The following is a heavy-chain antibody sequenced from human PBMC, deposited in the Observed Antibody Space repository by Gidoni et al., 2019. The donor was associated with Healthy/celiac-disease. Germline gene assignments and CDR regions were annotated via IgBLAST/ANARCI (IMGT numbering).Heavy chain of an antibody. CDR1: GGTSSSYA. Sequence: QVQLVQSGAEVKKPGSSVQVACKASGGTSSSYAISWVRQAPGQGLEWMGGFIPIFVTASYAQKFQVRVTITADESTSTAYMELTSLRSQDTAVYYCARSRWELLTPIWDYWGQGTLVTVSS. CDR3: ARSRWELLTPIWDY. V-gene: IGHV1-69*01. J-gene: IGHJ4*02. CDR2: FIPIFVTA. D-gene: IGHD1-26*01.